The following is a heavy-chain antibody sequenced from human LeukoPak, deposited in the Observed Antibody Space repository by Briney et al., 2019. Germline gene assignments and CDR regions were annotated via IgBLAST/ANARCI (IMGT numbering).Heavy chain of an antibody. CDR1: GFTFSRYW. CDR2: IKQDGSEK. CDR3: ARVISARPARRYYYYMDV. D-gene: IGHD6-6*01. V-gene: IGHV3-7*01. Sequence: GGSLRLSCAASGFTFSRYWMSWVRQAPGKGLEWVANIKQDGSEKSYVDSVKGRFTISRDSAKDSLYLQMNSLRAEDTAVYYCARVISARPARRYYYYMDVWGKGTTVTVSS. J-gene: IGHJ6*03.